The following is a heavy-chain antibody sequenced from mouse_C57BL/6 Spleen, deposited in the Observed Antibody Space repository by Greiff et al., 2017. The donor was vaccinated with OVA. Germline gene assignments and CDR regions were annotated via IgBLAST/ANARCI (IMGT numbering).Heavy chain of an antibody. V-gene: IGHV5-6*01. Sequence: EVQLVESGGDLVKPGGSLKLSCAASGFTFSSYGMSWVRQTPDKRLEWVATISSGGSYTYYPDSVKGRFTISRDNAKNTLYLQMSSLKSEDTARYYCARHGDGSSYYAMDYWGQGTSVTVSS. D-gene: IGHD1-1*01. CDR2: ISSGGSYT. CDR3: ARHGDGSSYYAMDY. J-gene: IGHJ4*01. CDR1: GFTFSSYG.